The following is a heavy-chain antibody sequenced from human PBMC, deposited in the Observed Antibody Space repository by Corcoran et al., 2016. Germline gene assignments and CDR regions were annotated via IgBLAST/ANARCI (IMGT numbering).Heavy chain of an antibody. Sequence: EVQLVQSEAEVKNPGESLKISCKVSGYIFTNYWIGWVRQMPGKGLEWMGIIYPDDSDTRYSPSFQGQVTISADISVSTAYLQWSSLKASDSAMYDCVRDGSCRTVSTTYRYFDVWGRGTLVTVSS. J-gene: IGHJ2*01. D-gene: IGHD2-15*01. CDR2: IYPDDSDT. CDR1: GYIFTNYW. V-gene: IGHV5-51*01. CDR3: VRDGSCRTVSTTYRYFDV.